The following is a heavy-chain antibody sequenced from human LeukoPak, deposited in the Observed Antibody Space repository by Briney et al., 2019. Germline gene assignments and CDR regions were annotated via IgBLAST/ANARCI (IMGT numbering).Heavy chain of an antibody. V-gene: IGHV4-31*03. CDR3: ARAGSYDYVWGSYRYYFDY. J-gene: IGHJ4*02. D-gene: IGHD3-16*02. CDR1: GGSIRIGGYY. CDR2: VYYSGDT. Sequence: SQTLSLTCTVSGGSIRIGGYYWSWIRQRPGKGLEFIGSVYYSGDTYNNPSLKSRLTISVDTSKNQFSLKLSSVTAADTAVYYCARAGSYDYVWGSYRYYFDYWGQGTLVTVSS.